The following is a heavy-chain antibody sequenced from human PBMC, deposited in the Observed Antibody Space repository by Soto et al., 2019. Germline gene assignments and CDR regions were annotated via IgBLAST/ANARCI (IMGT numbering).Heavy chain of an antibody. J-gene: IGHJ4*02. D-gene: IGHD5-18*01. V-gene: IGHV1-58*01. Sequence: SVKVSCKASGFAFTSSAVQWVRQARGQRLEWIGWIVVGSGNTNYAQKFQERVTITRDMSTSTAYMELSSLRSEDTAVYYCAADAGGYSHGYYWGQGTLVTVSS. CDR3: AADAGGYSHGYY. CDR2: IVVGSGNT. CDR1: GFAFTSSA.